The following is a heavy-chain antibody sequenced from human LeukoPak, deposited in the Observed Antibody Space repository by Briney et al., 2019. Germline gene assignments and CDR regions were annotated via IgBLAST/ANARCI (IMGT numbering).Heavy chain of an antibody. CDR3: ARDGYSRSWNH. J-gene: IGHJ5*02. V-gene: IGHV3-21*01. D-gene: IGHD6-13*01. CDR1: GFTFSSFS. Sequence: GGSLRLSCAASGFTFSSFSMNWVRQAPGKGLEWVSFISSSPTNIYYAASVKGRFTISRDNAKNSVYLQMNSLRAEDTAVYYCARDGYSRSWNHWGQGTLVTVSS. CDR2: ISSSPTNI.